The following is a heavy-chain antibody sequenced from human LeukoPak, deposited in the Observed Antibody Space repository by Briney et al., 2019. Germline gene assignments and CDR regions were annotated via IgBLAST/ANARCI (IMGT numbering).Heavy chain of an antibody. V-gene: IGHV4-59*01. CDR1: GASISSYY. J-gene: IGHJ3*02. CDR3: ARTITMIVGVDAFDI. CDR2: IYYSGST. Sequence: SETLSLTCTVSGASISSYYWSWIRQPPGKGLEWIGYIYYSGSTNYNPSLKSRVTISVDTSKNQFSLKLSSVTAADTAVYYCARTITMIVGVDAFDIWGQGTMVTVSS. D-gene: IGHD3-22*01.